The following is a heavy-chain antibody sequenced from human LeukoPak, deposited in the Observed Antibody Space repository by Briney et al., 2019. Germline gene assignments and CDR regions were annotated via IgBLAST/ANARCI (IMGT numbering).Heavy chain of an antibody. D-gene: IGHD2-2*01. Sequence: ASVKVSCKASGYTFTTYPINWVRQAPGQGLEWMGWINTNTGNPTYAQGFTGRFVFSLDTSVSTAYLQISSLKAEDTAVYYCARMGESYCSSTSCPYNWFDPWGQGTLVTVSS. J-gene: IGHJ5*02. CDR3: ARMGESYCSSTSCPYNWFDP. V-gene: IGHV7-4-1*02. CDR2: INTNTGNP. CDR1: GYTFTTYP.